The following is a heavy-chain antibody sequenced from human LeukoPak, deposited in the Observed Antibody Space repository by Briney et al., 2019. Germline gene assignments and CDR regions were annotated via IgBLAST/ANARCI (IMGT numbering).Heavy chain of an antibody. CDR3: ARDGSSWYENAFDI. CDR1: GGSISSYY. J-gene: IGHJ3*02. Sequence: PSGTLSLTCTVSGGSISSYYWSWIRQPPGKGLEWIGYIYYSGSTNYNPSLKSRVTISVDTSKNQFSLKLSSVTAADTAVYYCARDGSSWYENAFDIWGQGTMVTVSS. V-gene: IGHV4-59*01. D-gene: IGHD6-13*01. CDR2: IYYSGST.